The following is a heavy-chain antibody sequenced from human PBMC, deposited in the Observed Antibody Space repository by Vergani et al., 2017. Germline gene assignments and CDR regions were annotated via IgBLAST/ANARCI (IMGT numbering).Heavy chain of an antibody. CDR2: IYHSGGA. J-gene: IGHJ4*02. D-gene: IGHD3-9*01. CDR1: GGSISSYY. Sequence: QVQLQESGPGLVKSSETLSLTCTVSGGSISSYYWSWIRQPPGKGLEWIGNIYHSGGAYYNPSLKGRVTISVDTSKNQFSLEVTSVTAADTAIYFCARTESFILRYFHWALWGQGTLVTVSS. V-gene: IGHV4-4*08. CDR3: ARTESFILRYFHWAL.